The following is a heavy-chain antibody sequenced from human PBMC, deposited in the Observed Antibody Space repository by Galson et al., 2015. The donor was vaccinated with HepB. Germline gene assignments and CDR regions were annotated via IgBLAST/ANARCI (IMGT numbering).Heavy chain of an antibody. Sequence: SLRLSCAASGFTFSSYAMHWVRQAPGKGLEWVAVISYDGSNKYYADSVKGRFTISRDNSKNTLYLQMNSLRAEDTAVYYCARDQFWVVAATPPYYYYGMDVWGQGTTVTVSS. CDR1: GFTFSSYA. J-gene: IGHJ6*02. V-gene: IGHV3-30-3*01. CDR2: ISYDGSNK. CDR3: ARDQFWVVAATPPYYYYGMDV. D-gene: IGHD2-15*01.